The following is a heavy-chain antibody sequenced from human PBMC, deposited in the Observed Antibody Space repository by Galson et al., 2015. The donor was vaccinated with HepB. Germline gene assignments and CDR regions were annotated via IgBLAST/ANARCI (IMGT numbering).Heavy chain of an antibody. CDR1: GFTFRSYS. D-gene: IGHD3-10*01. CDR3: ARRGTYGSGSYLTWDY. CDR2: ISSSSSTI. V-gene: IGHV3-48*04. J-gene: IGHJ4*02. Sequence: SLRLSSAASGFTFRSYSMNWVRQAPGKGLEWVSYISSSSSTIYYAEPVKGRFTISRDNAKNSLYLQMNSLRAEDTAVYYCARRGTYGSGSYLTWDYWGQGTLVTVSS.